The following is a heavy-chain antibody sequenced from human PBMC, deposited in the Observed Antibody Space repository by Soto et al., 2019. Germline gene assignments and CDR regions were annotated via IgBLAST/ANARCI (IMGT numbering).Heavy chain of an antibody. J-gene: IGHJ4*02. Sequence: EVQLVESGGGLVQPGGSLRFSCAASGFTVTTDSMNWVRQAPGKGQEWVSYISSSSSTTSYADSVKGRFTIARDNAKNSLYLQMSSLSDEDTAVYYCARDAGSWGYWCQGTVVSVSS. CDR1: GFTVTTDS. V-gene: IGHV3-48*02. D-gene: IGHD3-10*01. CDR3: ARDAGSWGY. CDR2: ISSSSSTT.